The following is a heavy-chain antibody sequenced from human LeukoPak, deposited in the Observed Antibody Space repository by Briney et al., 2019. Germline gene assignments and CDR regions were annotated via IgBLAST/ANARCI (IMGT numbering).Heavy chain of an antibody. Sequence: GGSLRLSCAASGFTFSSYSMNWVRQAPGKGLEGVSYISSSSSTIYYADSVKGRFTISRDNAKNSLYLQMNSLRAEDTAVYYCARGDDNWNDLDAFDIWGQRTMVTVSS. CDR1: GFTFSSYS. V-gene: IGHV3-48*01. D-gene: IGHD1-1*01. CDR2: ISSSSSTI. J-gene: IGHJ3*02. CDR3: ARGDDNWNDLDAFDI.